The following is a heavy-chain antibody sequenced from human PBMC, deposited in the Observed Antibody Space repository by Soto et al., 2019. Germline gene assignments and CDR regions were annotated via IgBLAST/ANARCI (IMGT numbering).Heavy chain of an antibody. CDR1: GYSISSGYY. V-gene: IGHV4-38-2*01. CDR3: ATYYYASVPFDY. D-gene: IGHD3-10*01. J-gene: IGHJ4*02. Sequence: SETLSLTCAVSGYSISSGYYWGWIRQPPGKGLEWIGSIYHSGSTYYNPSLKSRVTISVDTSKNQFSLKLSSVTAADTAVYYCATYYYASVPFDYWGQGTLVTVSS. CDR2: IYHSGST.